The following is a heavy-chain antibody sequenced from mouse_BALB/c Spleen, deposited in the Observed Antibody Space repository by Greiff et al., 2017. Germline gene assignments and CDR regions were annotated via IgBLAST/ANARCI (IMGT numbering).Heavy chain of an antibody. V-gene: IGHV1-14*01. CDR1: GYTFTSYV. CDR3: ANSLLRLGAMDY. Sequence: EVKLMESGPELVKPGASVKMSCKASGYTFTSYVMHWVKQKPGQGLEWIGYINPYNDGTKYNEKFKGKATLTSDKSSSTAYMELSSLTSEDSAVYYCANSLLRLGAMDYWGQGTSVTVSS. D-gene: IGHD1-2*01. J-gene: IGHJ4*01. CDR2: INPYNDGT.